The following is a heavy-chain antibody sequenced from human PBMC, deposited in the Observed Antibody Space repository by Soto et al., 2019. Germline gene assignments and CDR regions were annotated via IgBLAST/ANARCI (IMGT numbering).Heavy chain of an antibody. CDR2: IWYDGSNK. Sequence: GGSLRLSCAASGFTFSSYGMHWVRQAPGKGLEWVAVIWYDGSNKYYADSVKGRFTISRDNSKNTLYLQMNSLRAEDTAVYYCARDFHIRSGVVISNWFDPWGQGTLVTVSS. D-gene: IGHD3-3*01. J-gene: IGHJ5*02. CDR1: GFTFSSYG. CDR3: ARDFHIRSGVVISNWFDP. V-gene: IGHV3-33*01.